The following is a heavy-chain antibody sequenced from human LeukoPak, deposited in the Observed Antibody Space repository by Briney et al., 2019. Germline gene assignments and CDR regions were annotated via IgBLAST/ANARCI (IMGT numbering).Heavy chain of an antibody. CDR1: GFTFSSYS. Sequence: GGSLRLSCAASGFTFSSYSMNWVRQAPGKGLEWVSSISSSSSYIYYADSVKGRFTISRDNAKNSLYLQMNSLRAEDTAVYYCARGQTAAPTDPWGQGTLVTVSS. CDR3: ARGQTAAPTDP. D-gene: IGHD2-2*01. V-gene: IGHV3-21*01. J-gene: IGHJ5*02. CDR2: ISSSSSYI.